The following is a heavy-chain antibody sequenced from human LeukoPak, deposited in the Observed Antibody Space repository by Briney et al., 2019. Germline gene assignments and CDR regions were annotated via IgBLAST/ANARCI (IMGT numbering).Heavy chain of an antibody. V-gene: IGHV4-4*02. CDR1: GGSISSSNW. CDR2: IYHSGST. Sequence: KASGTLSLTCAVSGGSISSSNWWGWVRQPPGKGLEWIGEIYHSGSTNYNPSLKSRVTISVDKSKNQFSLKLSSVTAADTAVYYCATDSSGWDAFDIWGQGTMVTVSS. D-gene: IGHD6-19*01. CDR3: ATDSSGWDAFDI. J-gene: IGHJ3*02.